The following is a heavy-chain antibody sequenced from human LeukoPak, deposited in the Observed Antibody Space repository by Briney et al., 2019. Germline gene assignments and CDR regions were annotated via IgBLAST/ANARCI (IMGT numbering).Heavy chain of an antibody. CDR1: GGSFSGYY. V-gene: IGHV4-34*01. D-gene: IGHD2-15*01. CDR2: INHSGST. J-gene: IGHJ6*03. CDR3: ARGRRGVVAATPLASRYYYYMDA. Sequence: PSETLSLTCAVYGGSFSGYYWSWIRQPPGKGLEWIGEINHSGSTNYNPSLKSRVTISVDTSKNQFSLKLSSVTAADTAVYYCARGRRGVVAATPLASRYYYYMDAWGKGTTVTVSS.